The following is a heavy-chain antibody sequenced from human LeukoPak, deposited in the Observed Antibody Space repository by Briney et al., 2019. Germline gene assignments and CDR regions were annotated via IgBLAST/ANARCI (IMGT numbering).Heavy chain of an antibody. D-gene: IGHD3-3*01. CDR2: ISSSSSYI. CDR3: ARDSYDFWSGYPYSYYYYYGMDV. J-gene: IGHJ6*02. Sequence: GRSLRLSCAASGFTFSSYSMNWVRQAPGKGLEWVSSISSSSSYIYYAASVKGRFTISRDNAKNSLYLQMNSLRAEDTAVYYCARDSYDFWSGYPYSYYYYYGMDVWGQGTTVIVSS. CDR1: GFTFSSYS. V-gene: IGHV3-21*01.